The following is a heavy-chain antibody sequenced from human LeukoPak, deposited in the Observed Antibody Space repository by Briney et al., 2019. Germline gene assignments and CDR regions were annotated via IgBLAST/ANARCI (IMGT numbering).Heavy chain of an antibody. CDR2: IQPDENKE. Sequence: GGSLRLSCAASGFPFSSRWMSWVRQAPGKGLEWVGNIQPDENKEYPVDSVKGRFTISRDNARNSLFLQMNSLRVEDTAVYYCASQSYARFDPWGQGTLVTVSS. V-gene: IGHV3-7*01. CDR3: ASQSYARFDP. D-gene: IGHD3-16*01. J-gene: IGHJ5*02. CDR1: GFPFSSRW.